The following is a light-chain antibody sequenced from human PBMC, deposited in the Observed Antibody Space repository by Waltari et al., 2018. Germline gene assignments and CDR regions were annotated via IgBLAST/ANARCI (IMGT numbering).Light chain of an antibody. V-gene: IGLV2-8*01. J-gene: IGLJ2*01. CDR1: SSDVGRYNY. CDR2: EVS. Sequence: QSALTQPPSASGPPGQSVTISCTGTSSDVGRYNYVSWYQQHPGKAPKLMIYEVSKRPSVVPARLSGSKSGNTASLTVSGLQAEDEADYYCSSYAGSNNVVFGGGTKLTVL. CDR3: SSYAGSNNVV.